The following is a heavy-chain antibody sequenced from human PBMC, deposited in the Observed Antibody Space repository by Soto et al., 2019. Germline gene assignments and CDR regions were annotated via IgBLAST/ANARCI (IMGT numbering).Heavy chain of an antibody. CDR2: IYHSGST. CDR3: ARGMTDYYYDSSGYTN. J-gene: IGHJ4*02. CDR1: GGSISSGGYS. V-gene: IGHV4-30-2*01. D-gene: IGHD3-22*01. Sequence: PSETLSLTCAVSGGSISSGGYSWSWLRQPPGKGLEWIGYIYHSGSTYYNPSLKSRVTISVDRSKNQFSLKLSSVTAADTAVYYCARGMTDYYYDSSGYTNWGQGTRVTVSS.